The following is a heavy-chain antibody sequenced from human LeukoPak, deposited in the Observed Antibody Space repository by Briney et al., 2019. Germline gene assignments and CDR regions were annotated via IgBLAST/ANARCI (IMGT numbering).Heavy chain of an antibody. CDR1: GYTFTSYA. CDR3: ARIYGGAFDI. Sequence: ASVKVSCKASGYTFTSYAMHWVRQAPGQRLEWMGWISAGNGNTKYSQKFQGRVTITRDTSASTAYMELSSLRSEDTAVYYCARIYGGAFDIWGQGTMVTVSS. D-gene: IGHD4-17*01. J-gene: IGHJ3*02. V-gene: IGHV1-3*01. CDR2: ISAGNGNT.